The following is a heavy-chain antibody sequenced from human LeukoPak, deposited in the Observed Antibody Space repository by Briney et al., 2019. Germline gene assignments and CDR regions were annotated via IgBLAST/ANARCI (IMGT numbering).Heavy chain of an antibody. V-gene: IGHV1-8*01. J-gene: IGHJ4*02. D-gene: IGHD1-26*01. CDR2: MNPNSGNT. CDR3: ARAEASRSSGKILGY. Sequence: GASVKVSCKASGYTFTSYDINWVRQATGQGPEWMGWMNPNSGNTGCAEKFQGRVTMTRNTSISTAYMELSSLTSEDTAVYYCARAEASRSSGKILGYWGQGTLVTVSS. CDR1: GYTFTSYD.